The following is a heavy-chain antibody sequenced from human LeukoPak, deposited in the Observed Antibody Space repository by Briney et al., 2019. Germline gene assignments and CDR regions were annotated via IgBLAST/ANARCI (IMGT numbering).Heavy chain of an antibody. CDR3: ASGATTADDYYYYYGMDV. CDR2: IYYSGST. J-gene: IGHJ6*02. D-gene: IGHD4-17*01. V-gene: IGHV4-31*03. Sequence: SETLSLTCTVSGGSISSGGYYWSWIRQHPGKGLEWIGYIYYSGSTYYNPSLKSRVTISVDTSKNQFSLKLSSVTAADTAVYYCASGATTADDYYYYYGMDVWGQGTTVTVSS. CDR1: GGSISSGGYY.